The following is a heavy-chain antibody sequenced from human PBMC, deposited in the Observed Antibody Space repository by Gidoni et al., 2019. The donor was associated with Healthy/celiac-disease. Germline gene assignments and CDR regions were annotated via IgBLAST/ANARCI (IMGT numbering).Heavy chain of an antibody. CDR2: IIPIFGTA. Sequence: QVQLVQSGAAVKKPGSSVKVSCKASAGTFSSYAISWVRQAPGPGLEWMGGIIPIFGTANYAQKFQGRVTITADESTSTAYMELSSLRSEDTAVYYCAREGVTIFGVVIMGGYYFDYWGQGTLVTVSS. CDR3: AREGVTIFGVVIMGGYYFDY. J-gene: IGHJ4*02. V-gene: IGHV1-69*01. D-gene: IGHD3-3*01. CDR1: AGTFSSYA.